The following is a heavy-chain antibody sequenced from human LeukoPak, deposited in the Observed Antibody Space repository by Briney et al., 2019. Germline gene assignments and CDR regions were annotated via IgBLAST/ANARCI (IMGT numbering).Heavy chain of an antibody. V-gene: IGHV1-46*01. CDR2: INPSGGST. CDR1: GYTFTSYY. Sequence: ASVKVSCKASGYTFTSYYMHWVRQAPGQGLEGMGIINPSGGSTSYAQKFQGRVTMTSDTSTSTVYMELRSLRSEDAAVYYCSVEAGCTNGVCESGYWGQGTPVTVSS. D-gene: IGHD2-8*01. J-gene: IGHJ4*02. CDR3: SVEAGCTNGVCESGY.